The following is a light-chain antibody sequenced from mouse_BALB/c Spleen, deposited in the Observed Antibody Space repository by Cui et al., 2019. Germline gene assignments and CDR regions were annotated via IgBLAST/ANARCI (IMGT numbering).Light chain of an antibody. V-gene: IGKV4-68*01. CDR3: QQWSSNPPT. Sequence: QIVLTHSPATLSAFPGEKVTITCSASSSVSYMYWYQQKPRSSPKPWIYLTSNLASGVPARFSGSGSGTSYSLTISSMEAEDAATYYCQQWSSNPPTFGAGTKLELK. CDR2: LTS. CDR1: SSVSY. J-gene: IGKJ5*01.